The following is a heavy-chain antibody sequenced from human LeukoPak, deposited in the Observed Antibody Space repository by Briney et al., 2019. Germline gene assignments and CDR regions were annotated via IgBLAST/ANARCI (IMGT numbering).Heavy chain of an antibody. CDR3: ARVMKSGTKGYYYMDV. CDR1: GFTVSSNY. V-gene: IGHV3-53*01. Sequence: GGSLRLSCAASGFTVSSNYMSWVRQAPGKGLEWVSVICSGGSTYYADSVKGRFTISRDNSKNTLYLQMNSLRAEDTAVYYCARVMKSGTKGYYYMDVWGKGTTVTVSS. D-gene: IGHD5-12*01. J-gene: IGHJ6*03. CDR2: ICSGGST.